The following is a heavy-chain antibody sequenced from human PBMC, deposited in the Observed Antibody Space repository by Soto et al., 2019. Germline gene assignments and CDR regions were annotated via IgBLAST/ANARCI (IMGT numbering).Heavy chain of an antibody. Sequence: ASVKVSCKASGGTFSHYAISWVRQAPGQGPEWMGGIIPTIGTANYAQKFHDRVTITADESTSTAYMELSSLRSEDTAVYYCANSLPTNRYSADYYGMDVWGQGTTVTVSS. D-gene: IGHD2-21*01. CDR2: IIPTIGTA. CDR1: GGTFSHYA. V-gene: IGHV1-69*13. J-gene: IGHJ6*02. CDR3: ANSLPTNRYSADYYGMDV.